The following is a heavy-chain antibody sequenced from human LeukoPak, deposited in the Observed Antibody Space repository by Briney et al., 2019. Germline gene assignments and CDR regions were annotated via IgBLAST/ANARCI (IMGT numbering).Heavy chain of an antibody. D-gene: IGHD3-10*01. V-gene: IGHV4-39*07. CDR3: ARDLSPTYGSGGDY. CDR2: IYYSGST. J-gene: IGHJ4*02. CDR1: GGSISSSSYY. Sequence: PSETLSLTCTVSGGSISSSSYYWGWIRQPPGTGLEWIGSIYYSGSTYYNPSLKSRVTISVDTSKNQFSLKLSSVTAADTAVYYCARDLSPTYGSGGDYWGQGTLVTVSS.